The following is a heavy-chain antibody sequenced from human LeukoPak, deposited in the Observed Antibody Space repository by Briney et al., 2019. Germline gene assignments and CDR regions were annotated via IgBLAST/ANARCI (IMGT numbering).Heavy chain of an antibody. CDR3: AKDKDPWKSTAISDFDY. CDR2: IRYDGTNK. Sequence: GGSLRLSCAASGFTFSTYGMQWVRQAPGKGLEWVAFIRYDGTNKYYADSVKGRFTISRDNSKNTLYLQMNSLRGEDTAVYFCAKDKDPWKSTAISDFDYWGQGTLVTVSS. J-gene: IGHJ4*02. D-gene: IGHD1-1*01. V-gene: IGHV3-30*02. CDR1: GFTFSTYG.